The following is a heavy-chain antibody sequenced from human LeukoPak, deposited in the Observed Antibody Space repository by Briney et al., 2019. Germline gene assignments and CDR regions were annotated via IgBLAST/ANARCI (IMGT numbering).Heavy chain of an antibody. CDR2: IKKTGIET. CDR3: ARENGYCSGSDCYSYFDS. CDR1: GFTFSHFW. V-gene: IGHV3-7*01. D-gene: IGHD2-15*01. Sequence: GGSLRLSCAGSGFTFSHFWMSWVRQAPGKGLEWVAYIKKTGIETYYLDSVKGRFTITRDNNRNSLFLEMYSLRAEDTAVYFCARENGYCSGSDCYSYFDSWGQGTLVTVSS. J-gene: IGHJ4*02.